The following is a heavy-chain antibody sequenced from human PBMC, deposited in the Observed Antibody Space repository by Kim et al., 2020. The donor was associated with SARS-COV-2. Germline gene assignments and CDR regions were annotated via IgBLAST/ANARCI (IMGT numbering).Heavy chain of an antibody. CDR2: SNGST. D-gene: IGHD3-16*02. Sequence: SNGSTIYIDSVKGRFTISRDQSKNTIYLQMNNLRADDTALYFCARGVTYWGQGTLVTVSP. J-gene: IGHJ4*02. CDR3: ARGVTY. V-gene: IGHV3-23*01.